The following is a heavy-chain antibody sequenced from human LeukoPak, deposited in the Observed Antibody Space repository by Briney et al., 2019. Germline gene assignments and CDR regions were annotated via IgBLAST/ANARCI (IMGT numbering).Heavy chain of an antibody. CDR2: ISAYNGNT. CDR1: GYSFTSYG. J-gene: IGHJ4*02. CDR3: ARAAGTMVRGVSDY. Sequence: ASVKVSCKASGYSFTSYGISWVRQAPGQGLEWMGRISAYNGNTNYAQKLQGRVTMTTDTSTSAAYMELRSLRSDDTAVYYCARAAGTMVRGVSDYWGQGTLVTVSS. D-gene: IGHD3-10*01. V-gene: IGHV1-18*04.